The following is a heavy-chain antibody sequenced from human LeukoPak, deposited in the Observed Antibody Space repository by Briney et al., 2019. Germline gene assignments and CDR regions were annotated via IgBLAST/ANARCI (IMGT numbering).Heavy chain of an antibody. Sequence: SQTLSLTCGISGDSVSRNTAAWNWIRQSPSGGLEWLGRTYYTSKWYHDYALSVKSRITINPDTSKNQVSLQLNSVSPEDTAVYYCAREVGNVFGYWGQGTLVTVSS. CDR1: GDSVSRNTAA. V-gene: IGHV6-1*01. D-gene: IGHD3-22*01. CDR2: TYYTSKWYH. J-gene: IGHJ4*02. CDR3: AREVGNVFGY.